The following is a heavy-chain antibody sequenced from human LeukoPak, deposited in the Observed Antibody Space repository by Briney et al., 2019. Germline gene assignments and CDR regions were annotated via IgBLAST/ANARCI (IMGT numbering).Heavy chain of an antibody. D-gene: IGHD3-3*01. V-gene: IGHV3-48*01. Sequence: PGGSLRLSCAASGFTFSSYSMNWVRQAPGKGLEWVSYISSSSSTIYYADSVKGRFTISRDNSKNTLYLQMNSLRAEDTAVYYCARERDGVVIFAFDIWGQGTMVTVSS. CDR3: ARERDGVVIFAFDI. CDR2: ISSSSSTI. J-gene: IGHJ3*02. CDR1: GFTFSSYS.